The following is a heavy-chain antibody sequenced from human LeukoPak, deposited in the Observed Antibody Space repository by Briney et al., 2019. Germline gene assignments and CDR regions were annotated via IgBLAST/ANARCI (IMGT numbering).Heavy chain of an antibody. V-gene: IGHV3-23*01. D-gene: IGHD6-19*01. CDR3: AKDQHEYSSGWSRSY. Sequence: GGSLTLSCAASGFTFSSYAMSWVRQAPGKGLEWVSAISGSGGSTYYADSVKGRFTISRDNSKNTLYLQMNSLRAEDTAVYYCAKDQHEYSSGWSRSYWGQGTLVTVSS. J-gene: IGHJ4*02. CDR1: GFTFSSYA. CDR2: ISGSGGST.